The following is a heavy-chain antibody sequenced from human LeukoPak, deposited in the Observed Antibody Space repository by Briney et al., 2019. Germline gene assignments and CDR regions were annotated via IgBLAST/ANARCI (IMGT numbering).Heavy chain of an antibody. Sequence: SETLSLTCTISGGPVSDYYWSWIRQSPGKGLEWIGYIYHTGSTSYSPSLKSRATISADTSQNQFSLKLSSVTAADTAVYYCASRKLGNDYWGQGTLVTVSS. J-gene: IGHJ4*02. CDR1: GGPVSDYY. CDR2: IYHTGST. V-gene: IGHV4-59*02. D-gene: IGHD7-27*01. CDR3: ASRKLGNDY.